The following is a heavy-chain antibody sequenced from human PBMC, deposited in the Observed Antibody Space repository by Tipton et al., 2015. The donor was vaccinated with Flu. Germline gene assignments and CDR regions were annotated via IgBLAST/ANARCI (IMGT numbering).Heavy chain of an antibody. D-gene: IGHD6-13*01. Sequence: GLVKPSETLSLTCTVSGGSISSGNYYWSWIRQPAGRGLEWIGRIYTSGSTNYNPSLKSRVTISVATSKNQFSLKLSSVTAADTAVYYCARDKQQLWGPPPYGMDVWGQGTTVTVSS. V-gene: IGHV4-61*02. CDR2: IYTSGST. J-gene: IGHJ6*02. CDR3: ARDKQQLWGPPPYGMDV. CDR1: GGSISSGNYY.